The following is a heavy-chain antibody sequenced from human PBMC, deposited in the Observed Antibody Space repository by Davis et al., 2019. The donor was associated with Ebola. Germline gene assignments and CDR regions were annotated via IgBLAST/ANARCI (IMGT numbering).Heavy chain of an antibody. CDR2: INHSGST. CDR1: GYSIRSSNW. D-gene: IGHD5-12*01. J-gene: IGHJ3*02. V-gene: IGHV4-28*03. CDR3: ARERGYSGYDPRRAFDI. Sequence: MPSETLSLTCAVSGYSIRSSNWWGWIRQPPGKGLEWIGEINHSGSTNYNPSLKSRVTISVDTSKNQFSLKLSSVTAADTAVYYCARERGYSGYDPRRAFDIWGQGTMVTVSS.